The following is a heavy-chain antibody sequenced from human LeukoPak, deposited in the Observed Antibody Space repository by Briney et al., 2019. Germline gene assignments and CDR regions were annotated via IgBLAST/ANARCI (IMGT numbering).Heavy chain of an antibody. CDR1: GYTFNRHG. Sequence: ASVKVSCKSSGYTFNRHGISWVRQAPGQGLEWMGWISCYNGDTHYAQNHRGRFTMTTDASTSTAYMELRSLRSDDTAVYYCARDPSNTSGYNAWFDSWDQGTLVTVSS. V-gene: IGHV1-18*01. CDR3: ARDPSNTSGYNAWFDS. J-gene: IGHJ5*02. D-gene: IGHD3-22*01. CDR2: ISCYNGDT.